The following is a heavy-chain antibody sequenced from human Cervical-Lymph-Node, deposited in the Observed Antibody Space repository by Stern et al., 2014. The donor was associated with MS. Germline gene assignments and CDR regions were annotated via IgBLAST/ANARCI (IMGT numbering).Heavy chain of an antibody. CDR2: IGADSGTT. Sequence: VQLVQSGTEVKKPGASLIVSCKASGYTFISYGLSWVRQAPGQGLEWVGWIGADSGTTKYAQKFRDRITLTRDTSTGTAYMELRTLRYEDTAVYYCARDKMHALDYWGQGTLVSVSS. D-gene: IGHD2-8*01. CDR3: ARDKMHALDY. V-gene: IGHV1-18*01. CDR1: GYTFISYG. J-gene: IGHJ4*02.